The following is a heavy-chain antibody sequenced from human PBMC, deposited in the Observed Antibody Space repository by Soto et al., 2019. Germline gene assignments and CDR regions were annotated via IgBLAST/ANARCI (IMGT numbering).Heavy chain of an antibody. Sequence: PGGSLRLSCAASGFTFNSYGMHWVRQAPGKGLEWVAVISYDGSNQYYADSVKGRFTISRDNSKNTLDLQMNSLRAEDTGVYYCAKDIYYSYGKDVWGQGTTVTVSS. CDR3: AKDIYYSYGKDV. V-gene: IGHV3-30*18. J-gene: IGHJ6*02. CDR2: ISYDGSNQ. CDR1: GFTFNSYG.